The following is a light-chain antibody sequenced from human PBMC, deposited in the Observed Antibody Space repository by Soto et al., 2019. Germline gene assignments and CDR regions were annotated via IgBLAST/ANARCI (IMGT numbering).Light chain of an antibody. V-gene: IGKV3-20*01. J-gene: IGKJ3*01. CDR2: GAS. Sequence: EIGLTQSPGTLSVTPEERATLYCRASQTVSSNYLSWYQHSPGQAPRLLIYGASSRATDIPDRFSASGSGTDFTLTISRLEPEDFAVYYCQQYGRSPFPFGPGTKVAI. CDR1: QTVSSNY. CDR3: QQYGRSPFP.